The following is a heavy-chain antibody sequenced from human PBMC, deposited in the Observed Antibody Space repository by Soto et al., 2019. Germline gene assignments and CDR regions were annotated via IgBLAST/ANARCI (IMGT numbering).Heavy chain of an antibody. CDR1: GYTFTSYG. V-gene: IGHV1-18*01. CDR2: ISAYNGNT. Sequence: ASVKVSCKASGYTFTSYGISWVRQAPGQGLEWMGWISAYNGNTNYGQKLQVRVTMTTDTSPSTAYMELRMLRSDDTAVYYCARDSDITILGVVMGLNYYYYGIDVWGQGTTVTVSS. D-gene: IGHD3-3*01. J-gene: IGHJ6*02. CDR3: ARDSDITILGVVMGLNYYYYGIDV.